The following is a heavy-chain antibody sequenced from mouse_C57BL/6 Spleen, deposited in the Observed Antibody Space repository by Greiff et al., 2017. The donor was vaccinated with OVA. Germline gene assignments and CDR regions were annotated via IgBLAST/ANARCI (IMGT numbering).Heavy chain of an antibody. Sequence: VQLQQSGAELVKPGASVKLSCKASGYTFTSYWMHWVKQRPGRGLEWIGRIDPNSGGTKYNEKFKSKATLTVDKPSSTAYMQLSSLTSEDSAVYDCARLTTVVARDWDFDVWGTGTTVTVSS. CDR1: GYTFTSYW. CDR3: ARLTTVVARDWDFDV. CDR2: IDPNSGGT. J-gene: IGHJ1*03. D-gene: IGHD1-1*01. V-gene: IGHV1-72*01.